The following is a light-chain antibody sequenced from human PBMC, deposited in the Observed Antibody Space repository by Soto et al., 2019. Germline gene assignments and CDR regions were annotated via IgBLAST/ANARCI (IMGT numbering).Light chain of an antibody. Sequence: QSLLTQPASVSGSPGQSITISCTGTSGDIGSYNRVSWYQQHPGKAPKLIIYEVTDRPSGVSNRFSGSKSGNTASLTISGLQAEDEAEYYCSSYTKINTRACVFGNGNKVTVL. J-gene: IGLJ1*01. CDR1: SGDIGSYNR. CDR3: SSYTKINTRACV. CDR2: EVT. V-gene: IGLV2-14*01.